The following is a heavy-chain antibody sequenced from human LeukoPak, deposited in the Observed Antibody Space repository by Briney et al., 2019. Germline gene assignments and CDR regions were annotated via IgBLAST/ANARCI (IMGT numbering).Heavy chain of an antibody. CDR3: ARHREVRLVDH. J-gene: IGHJ4*02. CDR2: IYPDDSDT. D-gene: IGHD1-26*01. CDR1: GYSFTTYW. Sequence: GESLKISCKCSGYSFTTYWIGWVRQMPGKGLEWLGIIYPDDSDTRYSPSLQGQVTMSVDKSINTAYLQWSGLKATDSAMYYCARHREVRLVDHWGLGTLVTVSS. V-gene: IGHV5-51*01.